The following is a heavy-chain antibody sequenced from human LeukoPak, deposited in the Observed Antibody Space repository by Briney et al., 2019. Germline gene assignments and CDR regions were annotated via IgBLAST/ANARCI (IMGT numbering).Heavy chain of an antibody. Sequence: ASVKVSCKASGGTFSSYAISWVRQAPGQGLEWMGMINPGGGSTGYAQKFQGRVTMTRDTSTSTVYMELSSLRSEDTAVYYCASRDPDDAFDIWGQGTMVTVSS. CDR2: INPGGGST. CDR3: ASRDPDDAFDI. V-gene: IGHV1-46*01. J-gene: IGHJ3*02. CDR1: GGTFSSYA. D-gene: IGHD2-21*02.